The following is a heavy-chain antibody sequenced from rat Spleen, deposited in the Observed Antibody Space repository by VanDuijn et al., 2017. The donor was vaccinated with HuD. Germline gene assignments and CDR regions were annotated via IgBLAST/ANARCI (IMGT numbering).Heavy chain of an antibody. Sequence: EVKLVESGGGLVQPGRSLTLSCAASGFTFSTAWMYWYRQFPEKRLEWVARIKAKSNNYATDYTESVKGRFTISRDDSKSSIYLQMNNLKEEDTAIYYCAWPKGWGQGVMVTVSS. CDR3: AWPKG. CDR2: IKAKSNNYAT. V-gene: IGHV6-6*01. J-gene: IGHJ2*01. CDR1: GFTFSTAW.